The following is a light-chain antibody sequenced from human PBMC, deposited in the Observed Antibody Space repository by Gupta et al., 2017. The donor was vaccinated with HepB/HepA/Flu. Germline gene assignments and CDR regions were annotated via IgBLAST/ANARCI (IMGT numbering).Light chain of an antibody. Sequence: DIQMTPSPSTLSASVGDRVTSTCRASQSISTWLAWYQQKAGKAPKLLIYKASRVESGVTSRFSGSGAGTEVTLTSSGRQDDDCASYYCQQDNSQGTFGQGTKVEIK. V-gene: IGKV1-5*03. CDR3: QQDNSQGT. CDR1: QSISTW. J-gene: IGKJ1*01. CDR2: KAS.